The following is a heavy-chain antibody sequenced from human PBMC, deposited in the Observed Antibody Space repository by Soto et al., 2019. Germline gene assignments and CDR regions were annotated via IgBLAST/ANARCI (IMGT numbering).Heavy chain of an antibody. CDR1: GFLFSTST. CDR2: ISSRGTDI. CDR3: ATLGRADYPPLAA. D-gene: IGHD4-17*01. Sequence: PGGSLRLSCEASGFLFSTSTLNWVRRAPGKGLEWVAEISSRGTDIYYADSVKGRFTISXXXSXXTXXLLXDXXKSXDTAVYFCATLGRADYPPLAAWGQGTLVTVSS. J-gene: IGHJ5*02. V-gene: IGHV3-30*14.